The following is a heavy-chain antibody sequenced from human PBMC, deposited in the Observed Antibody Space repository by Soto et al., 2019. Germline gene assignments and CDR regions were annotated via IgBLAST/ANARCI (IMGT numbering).Heavy chain of an antibody. D-gene: IGHD2-21*02. Sequence: QLQLQESGSGLVKPSQTLSLTCAVSGGSISSGGYSWSWIRQPPGKGLEWIGYIYHSGSTYYNPSLKSRVTISVDRSKNQFSLKLSSVTAADTAVYYCARVGGGRDYCGGDCFFFDIWGQGTMVTVSS. CDR2: IYHSGST. V-gene: IGHV4-30-2*01. CDR1: GGSISSGGYS. J-gene: IGHJ3*02. CDR3: ARVGGGRDYCGGDCFFFDI.